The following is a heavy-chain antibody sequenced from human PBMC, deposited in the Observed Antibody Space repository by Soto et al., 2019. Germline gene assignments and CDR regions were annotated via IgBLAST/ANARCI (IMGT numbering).Heavy chain of an antibody. Sequence: SETLSLTCTVSGTSISSYYWSWIRQPPGKGLEWIANIHYSGTTNYNPSLASRVTLSVDTSKNQFSLKMTSVTAADRAMYFCARYNSYAIDYWGRGTLVTV. CDR3: ARYNSYAIDY. D-gene: IGHD2-8*01. CDR2: IHYSGTT. CDR1: GTSISSYY. J-gene: IGHJ4*02. V-gene: IGHV4-59*01.